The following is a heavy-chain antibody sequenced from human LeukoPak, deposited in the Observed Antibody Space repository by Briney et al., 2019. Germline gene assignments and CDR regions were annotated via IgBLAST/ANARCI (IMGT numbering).Heavy chain of an antibody. CDR2: IHTSGTT. CDR1: AGTISNYY. V-gene: IGHV4-4*07. J-gene: IGHJ4*02. Sequence: ASETLSRTCTVSAGTISNYYWSWIPHPAGQGLEWIGHIHTSGTTNSNQSHKSRTTMSIDTSKNQFSLKLSSVTAADTAIYYCATYTAYRGDFWGQGTLVTVSS. CDR3: ATYTAYRGDF. D-gene: IGHD3-16*01.